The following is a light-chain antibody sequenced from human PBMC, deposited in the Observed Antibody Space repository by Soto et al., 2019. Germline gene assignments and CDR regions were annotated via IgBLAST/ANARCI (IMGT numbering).Light chain of an antibody. V-gene: IGLV2-8*01. CDR2: EVV. CDR1: KNDIGVYDF. J-gene: IGLJ1*01. CDR3: KSYAGSNTYV. Sequence: QSALTQPPSASGSPGQSVTISCTGTKNDIGVYDFVSWYQHHPGKAPRLTIYEVVQRPSGVPDRFSGSKSGNTASLTVSGLQAADEGDYFCKSYAGSNTYVFGSGTKLTVL.